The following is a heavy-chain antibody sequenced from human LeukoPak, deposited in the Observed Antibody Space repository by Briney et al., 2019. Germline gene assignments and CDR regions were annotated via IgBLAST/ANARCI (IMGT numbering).Heavy chain of an antibody. Sequence: PGGSLRLSCAASGFTFSTYSMTWVRQGPGKGLEWVSSIYPSGDSTFYADSVKGRLTISRDNSKNTLYLQMSSLRTEDTAIYYCAKDVVPDSGWDLDYWGQGTLVTVSS. CDR3: AKDVVPDSGWDLDY. CDR2: IYPSGDST. D-gene: IGHD6-19*01. CDR1: GFTFSTYS. V-gene: IGHV3-23*01. J-gene: IGHJ4*02.